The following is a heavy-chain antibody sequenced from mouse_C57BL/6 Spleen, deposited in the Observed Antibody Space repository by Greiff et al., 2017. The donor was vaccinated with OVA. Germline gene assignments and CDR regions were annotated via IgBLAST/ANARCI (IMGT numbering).Heavy chain of an antibody. D-gene: IGHD1-1*01. CDR2: ISSGGSYT. CDR1: GFTFSSYG. J-gene: IGHJ2*01. V-gene: IGHV5-6*01. Sequence: EVMLVESGGDLVKPGGSLKLSCAASGFTFSSYGMSWVRQTPDKRLEWVATISSGGSYTYYPDSVKGRFTISRDNAKNTLYLQMSSLKSEDTAMYYCVRSIATVGFDYWGQGTTLTVSS. CDR3: VRSIATVGFDY.